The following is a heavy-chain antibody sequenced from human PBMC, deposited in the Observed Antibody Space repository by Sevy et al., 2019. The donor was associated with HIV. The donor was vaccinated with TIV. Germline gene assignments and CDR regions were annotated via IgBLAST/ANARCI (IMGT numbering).Heavy chain of an antibody. Sequence: GGSLRLSCAASGFTFSNYGIHWVRQAPGKGLEWLAAISYGGTNKYYKDSVKGRFTISRDNSKNTLYLKMNSLKAGDTAVYFCAKDASSQWLNYFFDYWGQGTLVTVSS. CDR3: AKDASSQWLNYFFDY. CDR1: GFTFSNYG. V-gene: IGHV3-30*18. CDR2: ISYGGTNK. D-gene: IGHD6-19*01. J-gene: IGHJ4*02.